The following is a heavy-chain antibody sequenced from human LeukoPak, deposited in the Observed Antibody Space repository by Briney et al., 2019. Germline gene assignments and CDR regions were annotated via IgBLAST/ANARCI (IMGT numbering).Heavy chain of an antibody. J-gene: IGHJ4*02. CDR1: GGSVSGYY. D-gene: IGHD3-10*01. CDR3: ARHGTPLRYGSGNYYKGAPFDY. V-gene: IGHV4-34*01. CDR2: INHSGST. Sequence: SETLSLTCAVYGGSVSGYYWSWIRQPPGKGLEWIGEINHSGSTNYNPSLKSRVTISVDTSKNQFSLKLSSVTAADTAVYYCARHGTPLRYGSGNYYKGAPFDYWGQGTLVTVSS.